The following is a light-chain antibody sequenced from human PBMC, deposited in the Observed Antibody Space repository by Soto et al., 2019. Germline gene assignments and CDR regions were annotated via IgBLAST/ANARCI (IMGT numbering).Light chain of an antibody. CDR2: DAS. V-gene: IGKV1-5*01. CDR1: QRLGSW. Sequence: IQMTQSPSTLSASVGDRVTITCRASQRLGSWLAWYQQRPGKAPKVLIYDASSLESGVPSRFSGSGSVTEFTLTISSLQPDDFATYYCQQYSSYSLTVGPGKKVYSK. J-gene: IGKJ3*01. CDR3: QQYSSYSLT.